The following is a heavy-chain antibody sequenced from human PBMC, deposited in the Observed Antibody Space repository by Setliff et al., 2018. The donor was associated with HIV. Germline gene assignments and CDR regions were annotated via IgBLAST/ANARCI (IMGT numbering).Heavy chain of an antibody. V-gene: IGHV3-15*01. CDR3: TTAGSGWYLGY. CDR1: GFTFSNYA. D-gene: IGHD6-19*01. Sequence: PGGSLRLSCAASGFTFSNYAMSWVRQAPGKGLEWVGRIKSKTDGGTTDYAAPVKGRFTISRDDSKNTLYLQMNSLKTEDTAVYYCTTAGSGWYLGYWGQGTLVTVSS. J-gene: IGHJ4*02. CDR2: IKSKTDGGTT.